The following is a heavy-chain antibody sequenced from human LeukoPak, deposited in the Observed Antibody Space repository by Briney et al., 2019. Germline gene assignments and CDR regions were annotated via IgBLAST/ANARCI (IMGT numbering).Heavy chain of an antibody. CDR2: ISSSSSTI. CDR3: ARVRGGSGYPRFYDAFDI. CDR1: GFTFSSYS. J-gene: IGHJ3*02. Sequence: PGGSLRLSCAASGFTFSSYSMNWVRQAPGKGLEWVSYISSSSSTIYYADSVKGRFTISRDNAKNSLYLQMNSLRAEDTAVYYCARVRGGSGYPRFYDAFDIWGQGTMVTVSS. D-gene: IGHD3-22*01. V-gene: IGHV3-48*04.